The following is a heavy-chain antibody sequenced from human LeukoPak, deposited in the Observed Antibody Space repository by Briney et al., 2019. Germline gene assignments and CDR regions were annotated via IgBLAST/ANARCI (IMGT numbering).Heavy chain of an antibody. Sequence: PGGSLRLSCAASGFTFSNYGMHWVRQAPGKGLEWVAFIRYDGSRTYYTDSVKGRFTISRDNSNNTLYLQMNSLRPEDTAVYFCAKDRSWGMNSAEYWGQGTLVTVSS. CDR2: IRYDGSRT. V-gene: IGHV3-30*02. CDR1: GFTFSNYG. J-gene: IGHJ4*02. CDR3: AKDRSWGMNSAEY. D-gene: IGHD7-27*01.